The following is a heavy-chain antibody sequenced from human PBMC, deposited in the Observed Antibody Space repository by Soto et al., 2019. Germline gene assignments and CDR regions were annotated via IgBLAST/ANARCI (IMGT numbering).Heavy chain of an antibody. CDR3: ARDPQDTGRIEYSGYPSGFDP. CDR1: GYTFTSYY. J-gene: IGHJ5*02. D-gene: IGHD5-12*01. Sequence: ASVKVSCKASGYTFTSYYMHWVRQAPGQGLEWMGIINPSGGSTSYAQKFQGRVTMTRDTSTSTVYMELSSLRSEDTAVYYCARDPQDTGRIEYSGYPSGFDPWGQGTLVTGSS. CDR2: INPSGGST. V-gene: IGHV1-46*03.